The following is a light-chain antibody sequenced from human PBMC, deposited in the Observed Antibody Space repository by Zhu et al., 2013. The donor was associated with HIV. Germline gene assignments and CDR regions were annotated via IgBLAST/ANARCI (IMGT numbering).Light chain of an antibody. CDR2: GAS. CDR1: QSVGTN. J-gene: IGKJ4*01. CDR3: QQYDNWLT. V-gene: IGKV3-15*01. Sequence: VMTQSPDTLSVSPGERATLSCRASQSVGTNLAWYQQKPGQAPRLLMCGASTRATGIPDRFSGSGSGTEFTLTISSLQSEDFALYYCQQYDNWLTFGGGTKVEI.